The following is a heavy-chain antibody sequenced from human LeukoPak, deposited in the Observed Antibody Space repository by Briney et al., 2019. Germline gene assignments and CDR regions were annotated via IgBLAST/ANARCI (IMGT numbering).Heavy chain of an antibody. CDR2: IYSSAST. CDR1: GASISGGSNY. CDR3: SREGYSCPNWFDT. D-gene: IGHD4-11*01. V-gene: IGHV4-39*07. J-gene: IGHJ5*02. Sequence: PSETLSLTCSVSGASISGGSNYWGCIPQPPGKTRDGVGSIYSSASTYYNSSLHSRVIIIIDTPKNHFSLTLSSVTAADTAVYYCSREGYSCPNWFDTWGQGTLVTVSS.